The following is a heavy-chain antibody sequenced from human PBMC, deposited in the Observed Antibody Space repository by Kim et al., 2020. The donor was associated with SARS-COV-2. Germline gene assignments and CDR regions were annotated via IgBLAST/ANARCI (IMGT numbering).Heavy chain of an antibody. J-gene: IGHJ4*02. D-gene: IGHD3-9*01. CDR3: AIFDILTGYYFLRGGLD. CDR1: GYTFTGYY. Sequence: ASVKVSCKASGYTFTGYYMHWVRQAPGQGLEWMGWINPNSGGTNYAQKFQGRVTMTRDTSISTAYMELSRLRSDDTAVYYCAIFDILTGYYFLRGGLDWGQGTLVTVSS. V-gene: IGHV1-2*02. CDR2: INPNSGGT.